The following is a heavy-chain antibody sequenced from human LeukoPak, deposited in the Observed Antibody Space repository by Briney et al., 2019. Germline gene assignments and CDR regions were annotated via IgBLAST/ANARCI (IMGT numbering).Heavy chain of an antibody. CDR3: ARGDGLWFGELFTY. CDR1: GFTFSHYA. J-gene: IGHJ4*02. CDR2: ISFDGSNS. V-gene: IGHV3-30-3*01. D-gene: IGHD3-10*01. Sequence: GGSLRLSCAASGFTFSHYAIHWVRQAPGKGLEWVTLISFDGSNSYYADSVEGRCTISRDNSKNTLYLQINNLRAEDTAVYYCARGDGLWFGELFTYWGQGTPVTVSS.